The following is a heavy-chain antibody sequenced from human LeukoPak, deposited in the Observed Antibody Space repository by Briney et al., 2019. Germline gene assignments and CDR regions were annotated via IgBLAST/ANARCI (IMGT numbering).Heavy chain of an antibody. CDR1: GFTFSSYS. V-gene: IGHV3-21*01. CDR3: ARSSSPILGYYYYGMDV. CDR2: ISSSSSYI. Sequence: GGSLRLSCAAPGFTFSSYSMNWVRQAPGKGLEWVSSISSSSSYIYYADSVKGRFTISRDNAKNSLYLQMNSLRAEDTAVCYCARSSSPILGYYYYGMDVWGQGTTVAVSS. J-gene: IGHJ6*02. D-gene: IGHD6-19*01.